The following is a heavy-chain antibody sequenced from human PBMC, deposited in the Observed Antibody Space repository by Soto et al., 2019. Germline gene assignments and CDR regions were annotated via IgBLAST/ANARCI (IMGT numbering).Heavy chain of an antibody. CDR3: ARDRASRSGGSDAYYYYYYMDV. CDR2: IYYSGST. V-gene: IGHV4-59*01. Sequence: PSETQSLTCTVSGGSISSYYWSWIRQPPGKGLEWIGYIYYSGSTNYNPSLKSRVTISVDTSKNQFSLKLSSVTAADTAVYYCARDRASRSGGSDAYYYYYYMDVWGKGTTVTVSS. CDR1: GGSISSYY. J-gene: IGHJ6*03. D-gene: IGHD2-15*01.